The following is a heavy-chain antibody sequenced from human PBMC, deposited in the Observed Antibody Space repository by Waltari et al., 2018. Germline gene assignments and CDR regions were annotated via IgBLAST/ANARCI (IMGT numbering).Heavy chain of an antibody. CDR2: IYYSGST. J-gene: IGHJ4*02. CDR1: GGSISSYY. V-gene: IGHV4-59*12. Sequence: QVQLQESGPGLVKPSETLSLTCTVSGGSISSYYWSWIRQPPGKGLEWIGYIYYSGSTNYNPSLKSRVTISVDTSKNQFSLKLSSVTAADTAVYYCARSPGGIVVVITTSPGYFDYWGQGTLVTVSS. D-gene: IGHD3-22*01. CDR3: ARSPGGIVVVITTSPGYFDY.